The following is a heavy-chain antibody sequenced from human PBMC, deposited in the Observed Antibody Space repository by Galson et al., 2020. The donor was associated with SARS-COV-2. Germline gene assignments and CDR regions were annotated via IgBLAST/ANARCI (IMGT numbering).Heavy chain of an antibody. D-gene: IGHD3-22*01. CDR3: ARVPTYYYDSSGYYYSYYYYYMDV. CDR1: GGSFSGYY. Sequence: SQTLSLTCAVYGGSFSGYYWSWIRQPPGKGLEWIGAINHSGSINYNPSLKSRDTISVDTSKNQFSLKLSSVTAADTAVYYCARVPTYYYDSSGYYYSYYYYYMDVWGKGTTVTISS. J-gene: IGHJ6*03. V-gene: IGHV4-34*01. CDR2: INHSGSI.